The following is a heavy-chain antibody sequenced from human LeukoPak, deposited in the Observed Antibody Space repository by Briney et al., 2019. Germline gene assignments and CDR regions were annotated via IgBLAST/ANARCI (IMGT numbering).Heavy chain of an antibody. V-gene: IGHV3-74*01. Sequence: PGGSLRLSCAASGFTFSKYWMLWVRQAPGKGLESASRINTDGTVTTYADSVKGRFTASRDNADNTMFLQMNSGRDEDTAVYYCATKQWLAPPPDSWGQGTPVTVSS. CDR2: INTDGTVT. CDR1: GFTFSKYW. D-gene: IGHD6-19*01. CDR3: ATKQWLAPPPDS. J-gene: IGHJ4*02.